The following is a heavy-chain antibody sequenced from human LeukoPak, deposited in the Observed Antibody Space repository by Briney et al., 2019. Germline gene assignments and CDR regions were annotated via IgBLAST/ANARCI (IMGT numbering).Heavy chain of an antibody. J-gene: IGHJ4*02. D-gene: IGHD2-2*01. V-gene: IGHV3-74*01. CDR1: GFTFSSYW. CDR2: INSDGSST. CDR3: AKDPGEGILVVPAAMFDY. Sequence: GGSLRLSCAASGFTFSSYWMHWVRQAPGKGLVWVSRINSDGSSTSYADSVKGRFTISRDNAKNTLYLQMNSLRAEDTAVYYCAKDPGEGILVVPAAMFDYWGQGTLVTVSS.